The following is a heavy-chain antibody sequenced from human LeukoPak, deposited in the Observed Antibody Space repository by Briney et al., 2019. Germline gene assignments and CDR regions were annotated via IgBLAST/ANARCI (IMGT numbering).Heavy chain of an antibody. CDR3: ARQTNTIFGVAPLDY. CDR2: IYYSGST. Sequence: SETLSLTCTVSGGSISSYYWSWIRQPPGKGREWIGYIYYSGSTNYNPSLKSRVTISVDTSKNQFSLKLSSVTAADTAVYYCARQTNTIFGVAPLDYWGQGTLVTVSS. J-gene: IGHJ4*02. V-gene: IGHV4-59*01. D-gene: IGHD3-3*01. CDR1: GGSISSYY.